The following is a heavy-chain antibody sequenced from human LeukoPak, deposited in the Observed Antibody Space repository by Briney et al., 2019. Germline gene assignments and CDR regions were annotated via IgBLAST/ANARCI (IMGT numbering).Heavy chain of an antibody. CDR2: IKEDGSEK. Sequence: GGSLRLSCAASGFTFSNYWMSWVRQAPGKGLEWVANIKEDGSEKYYVESVKGRFTISRDNAKTSLYLQMNSLRAEDTAVYYCARGPSGYHNTGGQGTLVTVSS. D-gene: IGHD5-12*01. CDR3: ARGPSGYHNT. CDR1: GFTFSNYW. V-gene: IGHV3-7*01. J-gene: IGHJ4*02.